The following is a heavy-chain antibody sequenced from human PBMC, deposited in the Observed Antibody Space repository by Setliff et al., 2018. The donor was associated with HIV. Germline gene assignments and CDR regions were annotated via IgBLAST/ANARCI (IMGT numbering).Heavy chain of an antibody. Sequence: GGSLRLSCVVSGLTSSTSAMSWVRQGPGKGLHWVAGISRSGVSTHYADPVKGRFSISRDNSKNTLLLQMNSLRVEDTALYYCVKGGDYNRRGFFDSWGLGTLVTVSS. CDR2: ISRSGVST. D-gene: IGHD4-4*01. CDR1: GLTSSTSA. J-gene: IGHJ4*02. CDR3: VKGGDYNRRGFFDS. V-gene: IGHV3-23*01.